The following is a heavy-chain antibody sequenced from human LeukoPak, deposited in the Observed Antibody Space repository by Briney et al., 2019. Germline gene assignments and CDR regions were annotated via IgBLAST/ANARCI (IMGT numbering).Heavy chain of an antibody. CDR3: ARVPPYCGGDCYSRYFDY. V-gene: IGHV3-11*04. Sequence: GGSLRLSCAASGFTFSDYYMSWIRQAPGKGLEWVSYISSSGSTIYYADSVKGRFTISGDNAKNSLYLQMNSLRAEDTAVYYCARVPPYCGGDCYSRYFDYWGQGTLVTVSS. J-gene: IGHJ4*02. D-gene: IGHD2-21*02. CDR2: ISSSGSTI. CDR1: GFTFSDYY.